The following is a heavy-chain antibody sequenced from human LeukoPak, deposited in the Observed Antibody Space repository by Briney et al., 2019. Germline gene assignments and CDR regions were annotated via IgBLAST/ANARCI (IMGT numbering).Heavy chain of an antibody. CDR1: GGSISSYY. J-gene: IGHJ5*02. D-gene: IGHD4-17*01. Sequence: SETLSLTCTVSGGSISSYYWSWIRQPPGKGLEWIGYIYYSGSTNYNPSLKSRVTISVDTSKNQFSLKLSSVTAADTAVYYCARGMTMVTTFSKKINWFDPWGQGTLVTVPS. V-gene: IGHV4-59*01. CDR2: IYYSGST. CDR3: ARGMTMVTTFSKKINWFDP.